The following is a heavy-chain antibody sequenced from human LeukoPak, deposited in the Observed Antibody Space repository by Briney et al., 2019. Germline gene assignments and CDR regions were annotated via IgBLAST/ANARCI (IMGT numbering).Heavy chain of an antibody. D-gene: IGHD6-13*01. CDR2: IHYSGST. J-gene: IGHJ2*01. CDR1: GGSIRSSNNY. CDR3: ARVYYSSSYDYWYFDL. V-gene: IGHV4-39*07. Sequence: SSETLSLTCTVSGGSIRSSNNYWVWIRQPPGKGLEWIGGIHYSGSTYYYPSLKSRVTISVDTSKNQFSLKLSSVTAADTAVYYCARVYYSSSYDYWYFDLWGRGTLVTVSS.